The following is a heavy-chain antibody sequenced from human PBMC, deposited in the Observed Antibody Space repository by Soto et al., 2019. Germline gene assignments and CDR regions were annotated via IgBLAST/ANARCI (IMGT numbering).Heavy chain of an antibody. J-gene: IGHJ4*02. CDR3: VKGCYRPFDR. V-gene: IGHV3-23*01. Sequence: EVQLLQSGGGLVQPGGSLRLSCAASGFSFTNYAMSWVRQAPGKGPEWVSGISASGGDTFYADSVKGRFTISRDNSKNTMDLQMNSLRAEDTAVYYCVKGCYRPFDRWGQVTLVTVSS. D-gene: IGHD3-16*02. CDR1: GFSFTNYA. CDR2: ISASGGDT.